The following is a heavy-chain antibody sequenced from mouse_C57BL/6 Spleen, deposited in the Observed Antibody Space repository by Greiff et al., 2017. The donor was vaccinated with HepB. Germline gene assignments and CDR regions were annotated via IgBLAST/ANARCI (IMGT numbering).Heavy chain of an antibody. V-gene: IGHV5-6*01. CDR1: GFTFSSYG. J-gene: IGHJ2*01. CDR3: ARHEAQATFDY. CDR2: ISSGGSYT. Sequence: EVMLVESGGDLVKPGGSLKLSCAASGFTFSSYGMSWVRQTPDKRLEWVATISSGGSYTYYPDSVKGRFTISRDNAKNTLYLQMSSLKSEDTAVYYCARHEAQATFDYWGQGTTLTVSS. D-gene: IGHD3-2*02.